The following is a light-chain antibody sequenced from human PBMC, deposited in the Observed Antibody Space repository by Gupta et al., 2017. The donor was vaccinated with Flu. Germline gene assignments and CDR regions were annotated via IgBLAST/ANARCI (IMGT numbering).Light chain of an antibody. J-gene: IGLJ2*01. V-gene: IGLV3-21*02. CDR2: GDS. CDR1: NIGSKS. Sequence: SYVLTQPPSVSGAPGPTARITCGGNNIGSKSVHWYQQKPGQAPVVLVYGDSGRPSGIPERFSGSNSGNTATLTTSRVEAGDEADYYCQVWDSSSDHVVFGGGTKLTVL. CDR3: QVWDSSSDHVV.